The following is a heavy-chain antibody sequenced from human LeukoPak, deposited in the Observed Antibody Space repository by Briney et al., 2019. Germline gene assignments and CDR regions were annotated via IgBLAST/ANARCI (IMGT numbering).Heavy chain of an antibody. Sequence: PSETLSLTCTVSGGSFSTNYWSWIRQPPGKGLEWIGYIYYTGTTDYNPSLKSRVTMSVDTSKNQFSLKLSSVTAADTAVYYCARALGGSGSERYFDYWGQETLVTVSS. CDR1: GGSFSTNY. D-gene: IGHD3-10*01. V-gene: IGHV4-59*01. CDR2: IYYTGTT. CDR3: ARALGGSGSERYFDY. J-gene: IGHJ4*02.